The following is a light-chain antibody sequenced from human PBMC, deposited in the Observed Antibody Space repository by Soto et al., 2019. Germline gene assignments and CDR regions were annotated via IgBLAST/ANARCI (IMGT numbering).Light chain of an antibody. CDR3: QQYASSPLLT. V-gene: IGKV3-20*01. J-gene: IGKJ4*01. Sequence: EIVLTQSPGTLSLSPWERATLSCRVSQSISSSYLAWYQQKPGQAPRLLIFGSSNRATGIPDRFSGSGSGTDFTLSISRLEPEDFAVYYCQQYASSPLLTFGGGTKVDIK. CDR1: QSISSSY. CDR2: GSS.